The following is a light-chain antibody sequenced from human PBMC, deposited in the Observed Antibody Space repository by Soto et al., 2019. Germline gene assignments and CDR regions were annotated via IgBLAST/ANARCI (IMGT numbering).Light chain of an antibody. V-gene: IGKV1-5*03. CDR1: QSISSW. Sequence: DIQMTQSPSTLSASVGDRVTITCRASQSISSWLAWYQQKPGKAPKLLIYKASSLESGVPSRFSGSGSGTEFTLTISSLQPHDFATYYCQQYNSYSAYTFGQGTKLEIK. J-gene: IGKJ2*01. CDR2: KAS. CDR3: QQYNSYSAYT.